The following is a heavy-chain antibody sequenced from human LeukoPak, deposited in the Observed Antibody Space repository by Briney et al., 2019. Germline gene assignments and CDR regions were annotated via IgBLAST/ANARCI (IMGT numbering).Heavy chain of an antibody. V-gene: IGHV4-39*07. Sequence: SSETLSLTCTVSGGSISSSSYYWGWIRQPPGKGLEWIGSIYYSGSTYYNPSLKSRVTISVDTSKNQFSLKLSSVTAADTAVYYCARVGTDRGKLVEAFDYWGQGTLVTVSS. CDR1: GGSISSSSYY. CDR3: ARVGTDRGKLVEAFDY. D-gene: IGHD6-6*01. J-gene: IGHJ4*02. CDR2: IYYSGST.